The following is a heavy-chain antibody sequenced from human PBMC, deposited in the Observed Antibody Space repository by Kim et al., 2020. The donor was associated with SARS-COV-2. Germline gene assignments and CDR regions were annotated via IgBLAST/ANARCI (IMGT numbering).Heavy chain of an antibody. CDR3: ASFTRYYYGSEPDYYFDY. V-gene: IGHV3-53*04. CDR2: IYSGGST. J-gene: IGHJ4*02. D-gene: IGHD3-10*01. CDR1: GFTVSSNY. Sequence: GGSLRLSCAASGFTVSSNYMSWVRQAPGKGLEWVSVIYSGGSTYYAASVKGRFTISRHNSKNTLYLQMNSLRAEDTDVYYCASFTRYYYGSEPDYYFDYWGQGTLVTVSS.